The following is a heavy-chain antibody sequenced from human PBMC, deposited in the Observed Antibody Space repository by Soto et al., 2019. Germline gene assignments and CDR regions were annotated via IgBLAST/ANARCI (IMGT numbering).Heavy chain of an antibody. V-gene: IGHV4-61*01. CDR3: ARGDWRYWYFDL. Sequence: QVQLQESGPGLVKPSETLSLTCSVSGGSVSSATYYWSWIRQPPGKGLEWLGWTYYSGSTDYNPSVTRRVAISLDTSKHPSFLQITSVTGADTAVYYCARGDWRYWYFDLWGRGALVTVSS. D-gene: IGHD2-21*02. CDR2: TYYSGST. J-gene: IGHJ2*01. CDR1: GGSVSSATYY.